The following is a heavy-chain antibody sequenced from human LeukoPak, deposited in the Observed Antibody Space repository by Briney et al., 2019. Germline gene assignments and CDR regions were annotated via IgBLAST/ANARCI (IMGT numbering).Heavy chain of an antibody. J-gene: IGHJ4*02. D-gene: IGHD1-26*01. CDR1: GLTLSNYW. CDR3: AARSSGNPYF. Sequence: GGSLRLSCTASGLTLSNYWMIWVRQAPGKGLQWVAKIKQDGSEKYYVDSVKGRFTISRDNAENSLYLQMNSLRVEDTAVYYRAARSSGNPYFWGQGTLVTVSS. V-gene: IGHV3-7*03. CDR2: IKQDGSEK.